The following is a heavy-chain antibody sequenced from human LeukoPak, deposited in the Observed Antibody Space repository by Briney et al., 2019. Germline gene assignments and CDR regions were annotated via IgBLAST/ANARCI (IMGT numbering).Heavy chain of an antibody. D-gene: IGHD2-15*01. V-gene: IGHV4-59*01. CDR3: ARERRYCSGGSCYHTYYYMDV. J-gene: IGHJ6*03. Sequence: PSETLSLTCTVSGGSICSYYWSWIRQPPGKGLEWIGYIYYSGSTNYNPSLKSRVTISVDTSKNQFSLKLSPVTAADTAVYYCARERRYCSGGSCYHTYYYMDVWGKGTTVTISS. CDR2: IYYSGST. CDR1: GGSICSYY.